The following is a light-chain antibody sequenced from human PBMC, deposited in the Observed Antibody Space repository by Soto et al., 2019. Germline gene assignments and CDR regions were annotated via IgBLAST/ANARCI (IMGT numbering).Light chain of an antibody. CDR1: SSDVGGYDY. J-gene: IGLJ1*01. CDR2: DVS. CDR3: SSYTSSGHFV. Sequence: LTQPASVSGSPGQSITISCTGTSSDVGGYDYVSWYQHYPGKAPKLMIHDVSNRPSGVSNRFSGSKSGDTASLTISGLQAEDEADYYCSSYTSSGHFVFGTGNKVTVL. V-gene: IGLV2-14*01.